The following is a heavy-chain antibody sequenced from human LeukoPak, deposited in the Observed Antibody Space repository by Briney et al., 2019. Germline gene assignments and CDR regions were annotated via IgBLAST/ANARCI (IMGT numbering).Heavy chain of an antibody. V-gene: IGHV1-69*01. Sequence: GSSVKVSCKASGGTFSSYAINWVRQAPGQGLEWMGGFIPIFGTANFAQKFQGRVTITADESTSTAFMYLNSLRSDDTAVYYCARARYGCNLDSSFDYWGQGTLVTVSS. CDR2: FIPIFGTA. J-gene: IGHJ4*02. D-gene: IGHD4-23*01. CDR1: GGTFSSYA. CDR3: ARARYGCNLDSSFDY.